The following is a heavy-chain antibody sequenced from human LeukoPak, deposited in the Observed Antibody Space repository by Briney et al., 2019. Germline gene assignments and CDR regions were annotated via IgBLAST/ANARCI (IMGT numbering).Heavy chain of an antibody. Sequence: PGGSLRLSCTGSGFIFSGYGIHWVRQAPGKGLEWVAVISYVGRHQYYATSMRGRLTISRDNLQNSVFLQMDSLGVDDTAVCYVKDVRPPPREITPGEWGQGTLVVVDS. CDR3: KDVRPPPREITPGE. V-gene: IGHV3-30*03. CDR2: ISYVGRHQ. CDR1: GFIFSGYG. J-gene: IGHJ4*02. D-gene: IGHD3-16*01.